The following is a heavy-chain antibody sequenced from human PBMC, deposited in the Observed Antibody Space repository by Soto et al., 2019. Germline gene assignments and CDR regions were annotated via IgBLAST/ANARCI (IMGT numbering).Heavy chain of an antibody. D-gene: IGHD3-10*01. J-gene: IGHJ4*02. CDR1: GFSFSISP. CDR3: VRDSGIASLDF. V-gene: IGHV3-30*04. Sequence: QVQLVESGGGVVQPGRSLRLSCAASGFSFSISPMHWVRQAPGKGPEWVALISYDGSNAEYADPVKGRFTISRDSSMNILSLQMNSLRFDDTAMYYCVRDSGIASLDFWGRGTLVTVSS. CDR2: ISYDGSNA.